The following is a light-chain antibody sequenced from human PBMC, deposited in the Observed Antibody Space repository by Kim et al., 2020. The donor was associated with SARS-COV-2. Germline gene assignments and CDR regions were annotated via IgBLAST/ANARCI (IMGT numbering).Light chain of an antibody. CDR1: QSAGTY. Sequence: EIVMTQSPASLSVSPGERVTLSCRASQSAGTYLAWYQQKPGQAPRLLIYGASTRATDIPARFSGSGSGTEFTLTISSLQSEDCVVYYCQQHNAWPLTFGGGTKVDIK. J-gene: IGKJ4*01. V-gene: IGKV3-15*01. CDR2: GAS. CDR3: QQHNAWPLT.